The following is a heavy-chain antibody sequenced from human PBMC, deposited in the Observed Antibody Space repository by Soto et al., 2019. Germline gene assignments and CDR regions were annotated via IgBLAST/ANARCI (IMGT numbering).Heavy chain of an antibody. CDR1: GGSFSGYY. J-gene: IGHJ5*02. CDR3: ARGRAFDP. Sequence: PSETLSLTCAVYGGSFSGYYWSWIRQPRGKGLEWIGEINHSGSTDYNPSLKSRVTISVDTSKNQFSLKLSSVTAADTAVYYCARGRAFDPWGQGTLVTVSS. CDR2: INHSGST. V-gene: IGHV4-34*01.